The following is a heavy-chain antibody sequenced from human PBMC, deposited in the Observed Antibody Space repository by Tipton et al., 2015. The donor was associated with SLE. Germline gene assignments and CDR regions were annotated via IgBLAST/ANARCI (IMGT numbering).Heavy chain of an antibody. J-gene: IGHJ5*02. CDR2: IYYSGST. V-gene: IGHV4-39*07. Sequence: TLSLTCTVSGGSISSSSYYWGWIRQPPGKGLEWIGSIYYSGSTYYNPSLKSRVTISVDTSKYQFSLKLSSVTAADTAVYYCARAGGGDSNWFDPWGQGTLVTVSS. CDR3: ARAGGGDSNWFDP. D-gene: IGHD2-21*01. CDR1: GGSISSSSYY.